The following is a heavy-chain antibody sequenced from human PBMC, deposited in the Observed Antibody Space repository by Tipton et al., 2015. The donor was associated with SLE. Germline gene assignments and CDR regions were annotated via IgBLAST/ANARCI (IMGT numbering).Heavy chain of an antibody. Sequence: SLRLSCAASGFTLSTNWMHWVRQAPGKGLVWVSCISIDGISTTYADSVKGRFTISRDDATNTVYLQMSGLRVEDTAVYYCARATGGNWYFDLWGRGTLVTVSS. CDR3: ARATGGNWYFDL. J-gene: IGHJ2*01. CDR2: ISIDGIST. D-gene: IGHD1-1*01. V-gene: IGHV3-74*01. CDR1: GFTLSTNW.